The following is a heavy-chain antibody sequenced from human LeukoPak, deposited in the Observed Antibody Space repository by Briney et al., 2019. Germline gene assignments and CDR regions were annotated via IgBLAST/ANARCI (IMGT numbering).Heavy chain of an antibody. CDR1: EFTFSSYA. Sequence: GGSLRLSCAASEFTFSSYAMSWVRQAPGKGLEWVANIKQDGSEKYYVDSVKGRFTISRDNAKNSLYLQMNSLRAEDTAVYYCAREEPHIWVYWGQGTLVTVSS. D-gene: IGHD3-3*02. CDR2: IKQDGSEK. J-gene: IGHJ4*02. CDR3: AREEPHIWVY. V-gene: IGHV3-7*01.